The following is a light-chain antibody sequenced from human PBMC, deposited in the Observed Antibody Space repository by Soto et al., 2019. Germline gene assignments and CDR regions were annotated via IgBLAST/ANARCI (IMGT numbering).Light chain of an antibody. J-gene: IGKJ5*01. CDR1: QSVSSY. CDR3: QQRSNWPLT. V-gene: IGKV3-11*01. CDR2: DAS. Sequence: EIVLTQSPATLSLSPGERATLSCRASQSVSSYLAWYQQKPGQAPRLLIYDASNRATGIPARFSGSGSGTDFTLTISSLEPEDFAVYYCQQRSNWPLTFGQCTRLEIK.